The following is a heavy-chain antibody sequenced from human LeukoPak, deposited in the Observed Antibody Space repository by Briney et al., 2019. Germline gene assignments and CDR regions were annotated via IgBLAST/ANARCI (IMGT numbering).Heavy chain of an antibody. CDR2: IYIGGGT. J-gene: IGHJ3*02. CDR1: GDSVTSYS. V-gene: IGHV4-4*07. Sequence: SETLSLTCTVSGDSVTSYSWSWIRQPAGKGLEWIGRIYIGGGTNYTPSLKGRLTMSLDPSRNQTSQKLTSVTAADTAVYYCARRADSRGYFGGAFDIWGPGTTVTVSS. CDR3: ARRADSRGYFGGAFDI. D-gene: IGHD3-22*01.